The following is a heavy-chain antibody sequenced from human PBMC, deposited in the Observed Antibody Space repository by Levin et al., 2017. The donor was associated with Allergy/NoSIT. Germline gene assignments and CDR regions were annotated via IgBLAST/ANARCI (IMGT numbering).Heavy chain of an antibody. J-gene: IGHJ4*01. CDR2: ISNSGNT. CDR1: GGSVSSGAYY. V-gene: IGHV4-31*03. Sequence: SQTLSLTCIVSGGSVSSGAYYWSWIRQLPGKGLEWIGDISNSGNTYYNPSLKSRVFISLDTSENQFSLYLNSVTAAETAMYYCARGGDDYVYYMRYWGHGALVTVS. CDR3: ARGGDDYVYYMRY. D-gene: IGHD4-17*01.